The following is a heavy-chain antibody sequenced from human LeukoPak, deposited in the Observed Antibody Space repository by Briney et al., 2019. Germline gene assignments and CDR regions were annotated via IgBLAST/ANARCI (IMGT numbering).Heavy chain of an antibody. CDR3: AKGRGYDYTFPFDS. D-gene: IGHD5-12*01. CDR2: ISWDGVST. V-gene: IGHV3-43*01. Sequence: GGSLRLSCAASGFTFYDYTMHWVRQTPGKGLEWVSLISWDGVSTYYADSVQGRFTISRDNSKNSLYLQMNSLRTDDTAFYYCAKGRGYDYTFPFDSWGLGTLVTVSS. CDR1: GFTFYDYT. J-gene: IGHJ4*02.